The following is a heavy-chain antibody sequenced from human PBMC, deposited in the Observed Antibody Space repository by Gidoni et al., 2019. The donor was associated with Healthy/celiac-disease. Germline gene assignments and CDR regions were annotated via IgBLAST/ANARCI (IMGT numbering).Heavy chain of an antibody. J-gene: IGHJ4*02. CDR3: ARVGRDYGSGSYFQTKRHFDY. CDR1: GGSFSGYY. V-gene: IGHV4-34*01. Sequence: QVQLQQWGAGLLKPSETLSLTCAVYGGSFSGYYWSWIRQPPGKGLEWIGEINHSGSTNYNPSLKSRVTISVDTSKNQFSLKLSSVTAADTAVYYCARVGRDYGSGSYFQTKRHFDYWGQGTLVTVSS. CDR2: INHSGST. D-gene: IGHD3-10*01.